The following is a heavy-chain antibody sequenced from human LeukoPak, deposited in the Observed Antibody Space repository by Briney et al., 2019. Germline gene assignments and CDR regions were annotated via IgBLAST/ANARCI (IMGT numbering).Heavy chain of an antibody. CDR1: GFTFSSYA. J-gene: IGHJ4*02. D-gene: IGHD6-19*01. CDR3: ANTLVAGTLSPDY. CDR2: ISGSGGTT. Sequence: GGSLRLSCAASGFTFSSYAMNWVRQAPGKGLEWVSAISGSGGTTYYADSVKGRFTISRDNSKNTLYLQMNSLRAEDTAVYYCANTLVAGTLSPDYWGQGTLVTVSS. V-gene: IGHV3-23*01.